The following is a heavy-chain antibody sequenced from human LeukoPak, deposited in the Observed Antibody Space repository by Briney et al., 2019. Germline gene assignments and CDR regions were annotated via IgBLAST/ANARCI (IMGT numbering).Heavy chain of an antibody. V-gene: IGHV4-59*08. CDR1: GGSITSYY. J-gene: IGHJ6*02. D-gene: IGHD1-26*01. CDR3: ARVGPLYGMDV. CDR2: IYYSGIT. Sequence: SETLSLTCTVSGGSITSYYWNWIRQPPGKGLEWIGYIYYSGITNYNPSLKSRVTISVDTSKNQFSLKLSSVTAADTAVYYCARVGPLYGMDVWGQGTTVTDSS.